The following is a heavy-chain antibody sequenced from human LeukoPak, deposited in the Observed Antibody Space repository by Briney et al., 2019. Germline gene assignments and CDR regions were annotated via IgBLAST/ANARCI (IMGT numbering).Heavy chain of an antibody. V-gene: IGHV3-23*01. J-gene: IGHJ4*02. CDR3: ATYRQVLLPFES. D-gene: IGHD2-8*02. CDR1: GFTFNNYV. Sequence: GGSLRLSCEASGFTFNNYVMTWVRQAPGKGLEWVSSIFPSGGEIHYADSVRGRFTISRDNSKSTLSLQMNSLRAEDTAMYYCATYRQVLLPFESWGQGTLVTVSS. CDR2: IFPSGGEI.